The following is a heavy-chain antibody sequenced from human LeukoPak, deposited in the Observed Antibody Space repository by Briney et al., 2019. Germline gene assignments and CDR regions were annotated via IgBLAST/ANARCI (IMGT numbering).Heavy chain of an antibody. CDR3: ARDQSRYSSGWTPLTI. D-gene: IGHD6-19*01. CDR2: ISAYNGNT. Sequence: ASVKVSCKASGYTFTSYGISWVRQAPGQGLEWMGWISAYNGNTNYAQKLQGRVTMTTDTSTSTAYMELRSLRSDDTAVYYCARDQSRYSSGWTPLTIWGQGTMVTVSS. V-gene: IGHV1-18*01. J-gene: IGHJ3*02. CDR1: GYTFTSYG.